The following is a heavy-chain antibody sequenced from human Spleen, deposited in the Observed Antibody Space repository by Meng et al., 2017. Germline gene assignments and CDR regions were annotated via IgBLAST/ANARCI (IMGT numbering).Heavy chain of an antibody. CDR2: IYYSGST. CDR3: ARVGYYYYAMDV. CDR1: GASISNYY. Sequence: SETLSLTCTVSGASISNYYWSWIRQPPGKGLEWIGYIYYSGSTYYNPSLKSRVTISVDTSKNQFSLKLSSVTAADTAVYYCARVGYYYYAMDVWGQGTTVTVSS. D-gene: IGHD1-26*01. J-gene: IGHJ6*02. V-gene: IGHV4-59*12.